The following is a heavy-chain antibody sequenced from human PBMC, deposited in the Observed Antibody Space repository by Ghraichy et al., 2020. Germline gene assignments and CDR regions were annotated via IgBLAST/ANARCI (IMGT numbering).Heavy chain of an antibody. Sequence: GGSLRLSCAVSGFSVSNNYMRWVRQAPGKGLEWVSLIYSGGSTSYADSVKGRFTISRDNSKNTLYLQMNSLRAEDTAVYYCARDGLGSGSWPYWGQGTLVTVSS. CDR2: IYSGGST. V-gene: IGHV3-53*01. CDR1: GFSVSNNY. CDR3: ARDGLGSGSWPY. D-gene: IGHD6-13*01. J-gene: IGHJ4*02.